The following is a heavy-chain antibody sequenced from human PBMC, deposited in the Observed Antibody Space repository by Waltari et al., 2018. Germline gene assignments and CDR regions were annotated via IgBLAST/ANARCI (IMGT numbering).Heavy chain of an antibody. CDR1: GGSISSDY. V-gene: IGHV4-59*01. D-gene: IGHD7-27*01. Sequence: QVQLQESGPGLVKPSETLSLTCTVSGGSISSDYWSWIRQPPGKGLEWIGYIYYSGSTNYNPSLKSRVTISVDTSKNQFSLKLSSVTAADTAVYYCARGETGDKWGYWGQGTLVTVSS. CDR2: IYYSGST. CDR3: ARGETGDKWGY. J-gene: IGHJ4*02.